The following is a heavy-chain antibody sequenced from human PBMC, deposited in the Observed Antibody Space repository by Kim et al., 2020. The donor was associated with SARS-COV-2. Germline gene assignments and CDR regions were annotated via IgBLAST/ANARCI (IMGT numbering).Heavy chain of an antibody. J-gene: IGHJ4*02. D-gene: IGHD2-15*01. CDR3: ARGVSPVVAAN. CDR1: GGSITHFY. V-gene: IGHV4-59*01. CDR2: IYYTGST. Sequence: SETLSLTCTVSGGSITHFYWSWVRQPPGKGLEWIGYIYYTGSTNYNPSLESRVTISVDTSNNQFSLKLSSVTAADTAVYFCARGVSPVVAANWGQGPLVT.